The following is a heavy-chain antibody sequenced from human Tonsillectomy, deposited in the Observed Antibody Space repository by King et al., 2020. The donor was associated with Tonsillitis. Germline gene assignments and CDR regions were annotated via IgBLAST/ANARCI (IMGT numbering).Heavy chain of an antibody. J-gene: IGHJ4*02. D-gene: IGHD2-21*02. CDR1: GYSISSGYY. CDR3: ARCPSVTAILFDY. Sequence: QLQESGPGLVKPSETLSLTCAVSGYSISSGYYWGWIRQPPGKGLEWIGSIYHSGSTYYNPSLKSRVTISVDTSKNQFSLKLSSVTAADTAVYYCARCPSVTAILFDYWGQGTLVTVSS. CDR2: IYHSGST. V-gene: IGHV4-38-2*01.